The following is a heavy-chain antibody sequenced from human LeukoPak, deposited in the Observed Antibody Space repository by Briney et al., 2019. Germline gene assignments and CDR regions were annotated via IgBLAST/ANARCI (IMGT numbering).Heavy chain of an antibody. CDR3: ARCYSSSWYINWFDP. V-gene: IGHV4-38-2*02. CDR2: IYHSGST. Sequence: SETLPLTCTVSGYSISSGYFWGWIRQPPGRGLEWIGNIYHSGSTYYNPSLKSRVTISVDTSKNQFSLKLSSVTAADTAVYYCARCYSSSWYINWFDPWGQGTLVTVSS. J-gene: IGHJ5*02. D-gene: IGHD6-13*01. CDR1: GYSISSGYF.